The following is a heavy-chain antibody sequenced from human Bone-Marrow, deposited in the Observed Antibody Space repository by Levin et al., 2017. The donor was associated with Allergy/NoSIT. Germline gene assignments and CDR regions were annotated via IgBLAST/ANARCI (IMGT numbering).Heavy chain of an antibody. D-gene: IGHD7-27*01. CDR2: ISYDGSKK. J-gene: IGHJ3*02. V-gene: IGHV3-30*18. Sequence: PGGSLRLSCAGSTFTFTYYVIHWIRQAPGKGLEWVSGISYDGSKKYYAESVKGRFTVSRDISKNTVYLQMNSLTTEDTAVYYCVKEGPGDGWGAFDIWGRGTMVTVSS. CDR1: TFTFTYYV. CDR3: VKEGPGDGWGAFDI.